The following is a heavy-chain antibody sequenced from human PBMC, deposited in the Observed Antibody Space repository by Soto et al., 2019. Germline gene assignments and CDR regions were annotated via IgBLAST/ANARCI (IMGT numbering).Heavy chain of an antibody. Sequence: QVQLVQSGAEVKKPGASVKVSCKASGYTFSSYDINWVRQAPGQGLEWMGGIIPIFGTANYAQKFQGRVTITADESTSTAYMELSSLRSEDTAVYYCARGKQWLVGEDAFDIWGQGTMVTVSS. D-gene: IGHD6-19*01. J-gene: IGHJ3*02. V-gene: IGHV1-69*01. CDR3: ARGKQWLVGEDAFDI. CDR1: GYTFSSYD. CDR2: IIPIFGTA.